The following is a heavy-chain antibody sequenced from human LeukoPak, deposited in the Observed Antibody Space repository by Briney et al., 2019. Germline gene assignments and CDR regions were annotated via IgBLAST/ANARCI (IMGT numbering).Heavy chain of an antibody. D-gene: IGHD7-27*01. CDR3: TRGHWGLQS. Sequence: SETLSLTCTVSGASVTDYYWSWIRQSPGKGLEWISYIHHSGNSDYNPSLRSRVTTSLDTSKNQFSLNLISVTAADTAVYYCTRGHWGLQSWSQGTLVTVSA. CDR2: IHHSGNS. J-gene: IGHJ5*02. CDR1: GASVTDYY. V-gene: IGHV4-59*02.